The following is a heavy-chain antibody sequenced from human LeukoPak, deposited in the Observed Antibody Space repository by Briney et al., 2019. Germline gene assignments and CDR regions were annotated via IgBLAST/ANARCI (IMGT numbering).Heavy chain of an antibody. J-gene: IGHJ4*01. V-gene: IGHV3-49*03. Sequence: GGSLRLSCSASGFTFRDYTVSWFRQAPGKGLEWVGLIRSEAYSGTTEYATSVKDRFTLSRDDSNSIAYLHMNRLKTEDTAVYYCTDSSGYLLPDYWGQGTLVTVSS. CDR1: GFTFRDYT. D-gene: IGHD3-22*01. CDR3: TDSSGYLLPDY. CDR2: IRSEAYSGTT.